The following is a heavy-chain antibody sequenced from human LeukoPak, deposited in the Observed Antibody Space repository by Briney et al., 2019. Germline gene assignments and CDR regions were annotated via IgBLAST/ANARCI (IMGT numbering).Heavy chain of an antibody. CDR2: IEQDGSEK. D-gene: IGHD2-2*01. CDR1: GFIFENYW. V-gene: IGHV3-7*01. J-gene: IGHJ4*02. CDR3: ASLYCTHTTCYYFDY. Sequence: QTGGSLRLSCAASGFIFENYWMNWVRQAPGKGLEWVANIEQDGSEKYYVDSVKGRFTISRDNARNSLYLQMNSLRAEDTAVYYCASLYCTHTTCYYFDYWGQGTLVSVSS.